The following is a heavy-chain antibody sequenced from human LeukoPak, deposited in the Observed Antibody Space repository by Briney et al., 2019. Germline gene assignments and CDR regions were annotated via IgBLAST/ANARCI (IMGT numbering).Heavy chain of an antibody. D-gene: IGHD1-1*01. Sequence: SETLSLTCTVSGVSITSYYWSWVRQSPGRGLEWIGYIYYTGSTNYNPSLKSRVTISVDTSKSQFSLKLSSVTAADTAVYYCARPQHDALDIWGQGTMVTASS. J-gene: IGHJ3*02. CDR3: ARPQHDALDI. CDR1: GVSITSYY. CDR2: IYYTGST. V-gene: IGHV4-59*08.